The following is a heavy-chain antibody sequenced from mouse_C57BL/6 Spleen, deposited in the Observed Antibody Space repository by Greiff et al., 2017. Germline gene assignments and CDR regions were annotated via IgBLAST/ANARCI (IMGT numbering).Heavy chain of an antibody. CDR1: GYTFTDYN. V-gene: IGHV1-18*01. Sequence: VQLKQSGPELVKPGASVKIPCKASGYTFTDYNMDWVKQSHGKSLEWIGDINPNNGGTIYNQKFKGKATLTVDKSSSTAYMELRSLTSEDTAVYYCERSGYGNAMDYWGQGTSVTVSS. J-gene: IGHJ4*01. D-gene: IGHD2-10*02. CDR2: INPNNGGT. CDR3: ERSGYGNAMDY.